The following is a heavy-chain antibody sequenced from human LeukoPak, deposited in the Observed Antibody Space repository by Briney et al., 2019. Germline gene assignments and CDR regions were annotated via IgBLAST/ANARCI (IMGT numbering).Heavy chain of an antibody. Sequence: GESLRLSCAASGFTFSSYAMSWVRQAPGKGLEWVSAISGSGGSTYYADSVKGRFTISRDNSKNTLYLQMNSLRAEDTAVYYCAKGDIGYCSGGSCYRPDYWGQGTLVTVSS. CDR1: GFTFSSYA. CDR3: AKGDIGYCSGGSCYRPDY. CDR2: ISGSGGST. J-gene: IGHJ4*02. V-gene: IGHV3-23*01. D-gene: IGHD2-15*01.